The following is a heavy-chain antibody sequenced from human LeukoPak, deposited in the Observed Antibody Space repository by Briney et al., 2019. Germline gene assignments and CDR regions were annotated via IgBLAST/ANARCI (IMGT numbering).Heavy chain of an antibody. CDR1: GGSISSYY. D-gene: IGHD3-22*01. Sequence: SETLSLTCTVSGGSISSYYWSWIRQPPEKGLEWIGYIYYSGSTNYNPSLKSRVTISVDTSKNQFSLKLSSVTAADTAVYYCARNSVWNYYDSSGYGYYGMDVWGQGTRVTVSS. V-gene: IGHV4-59*01. CDR2: IYYSGST. CDR3: ARNSVWNYYDSSGYGYYGMDV. J-gene: IGHJ6*02.